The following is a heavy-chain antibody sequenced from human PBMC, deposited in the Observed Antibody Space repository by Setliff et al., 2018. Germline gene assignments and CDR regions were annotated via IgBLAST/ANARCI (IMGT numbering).Heavy chain of an antibody. CDR1: GDSISNTGYY. J-gene: IGHJ6*03. CDR2: IYNSGIT. CDR3: ARWRVRDSGYYPRLSYMDV. V-gene: IGHV4-39*07. Sequence: SETLSLTCIVAGDSISNTGYYWGWIRQPPGKGLEWIGRIYNSGITHSNPSLKSRITMSVDTSKNQFSLKLSSVTAADTAVYYCARWRVRDSGYYPRLSYMDVWGKGTTVTVSS. D-gene: IGHD3-22*01.